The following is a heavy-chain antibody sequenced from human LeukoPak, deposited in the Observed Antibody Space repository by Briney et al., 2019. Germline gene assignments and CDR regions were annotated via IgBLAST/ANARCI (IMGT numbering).Heavy chain of an antibody. CDR2: ISSSSSYI. CDR3: ARGADCRSTSCYSDYPRNNWFDP. D-gene: IGHD2-2*01. Sequence: GGSLRPSCAASGFTFSSYSMNWVRQAPGKGLEWVSSISSSSSYIYYADSVKGRFTISRHNAKNSLYLQMNSLRVEDTAVYYCARGADCRSTSCYSDYPRNNWFDPWGQGTLVTVSS. J-gene: IGHJ5*02. CDR1: GFTFSSYS. V-gene: IGHV3-21*01.